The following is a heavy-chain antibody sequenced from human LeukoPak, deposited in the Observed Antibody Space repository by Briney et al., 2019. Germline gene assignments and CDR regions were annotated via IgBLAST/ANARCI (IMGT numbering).Heavy chain of an antibody. J-gene: IGHJ4*02. CDR2: INPNSDYT. V-gene: IGHV1-2*02. CDR3: AVAPGDY. Sequence: ASVKVSCKASGYTFTDYYIHWVRQAPGQGLEWMGWINPNSDYTFYAQKFQGRVTLTRDTSISTVYMELTTLTSDDTALYYCAVAPGDYWGQGTLVSVSA. CDR1: GYTFTDYY. D-gene: IGHD2-21*01.